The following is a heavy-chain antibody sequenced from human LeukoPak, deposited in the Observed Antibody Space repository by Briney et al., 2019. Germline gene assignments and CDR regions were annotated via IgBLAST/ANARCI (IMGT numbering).Heavy chain of an antibody. J-gene: IGHJ6*04. D-gene: IGHD6-13*01. CDR3: ARVGLAAGPTYYGMDV. CDR1: GGSISTYY. Sequence: SETLSLTCSVSGGSISTYYWTWIRQPPGKGLEWIGYIYYTGSTIYHPSLKSRATISVDMSKNQFSLKLSSVTAADAAVYYCARVGLAAGPTYYGMDVWGKGTTVTVSS. CDR2: IYYTGST. V-gene: IGHV4-59*01.